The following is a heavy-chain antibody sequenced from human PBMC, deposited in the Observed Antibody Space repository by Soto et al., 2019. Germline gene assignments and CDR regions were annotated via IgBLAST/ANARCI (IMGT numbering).Heavy chain of an antibody. CDR2: ISWNSGTI. Sequence: EVQLVESGGGLVQPGRSLRLSCAASGFTFDDYAMHWVRQAPGKGLEWVSGISWNSGTIGYADSVKGRFTISRDNAKNSLYLQMNSLRAEDTALYYCAQDMGPDGYTTFDYWGQGTLVTVSS. D-gene: IGHD5-12*01. CDR1: GFTFDDYA. J-gene: IGHJ4*02. CDR3: AQDMGPDGYTTFDY. V-gene: IGHV3-9*01.